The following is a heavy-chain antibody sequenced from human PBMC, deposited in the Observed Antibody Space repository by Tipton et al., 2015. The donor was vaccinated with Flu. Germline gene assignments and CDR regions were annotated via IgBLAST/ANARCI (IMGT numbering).Heavy chain of an antibody. CDR3: ATYYYGSGTQSAFDY. D-gene: IGHD3-10*01. V-gene: IGHV4-59*04. Sequence: TLSLTCSVSGGSISSYYWSWIRQPAGKGLEWIGSIFHGGSTYYNPSLKSRVTISVDTSKNQFSLKLSSVTAADTAVYYCATYYYGSGTQSAFDYWGQGTLVAVSS. CDR1: GGSISSYY. J-gene: IGHJ4*02. CDR2: IFHGGST.